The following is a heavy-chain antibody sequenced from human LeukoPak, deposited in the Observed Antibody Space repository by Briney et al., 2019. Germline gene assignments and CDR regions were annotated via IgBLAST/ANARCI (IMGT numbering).Heavy chain of an antibody. Sequence: GGSLRLSCAASEFTFSSYAMSWVRQAPGKGLEWVSAISGSGGSTYYADSVKGRFTISRDNSKNTLYLQMSSLRAEDTAVYYCAKGLDFWSGYYVVDYWGQGTLVTVSS. D-gene: IGHD3-3*01. CDR3: AKGLDFWSGYYVVDY. J-gene: IGHJ4*02. CDR1: EFTFSSYA. V-gene: IGHV3-23*01. CDR2: ISGSGGST.